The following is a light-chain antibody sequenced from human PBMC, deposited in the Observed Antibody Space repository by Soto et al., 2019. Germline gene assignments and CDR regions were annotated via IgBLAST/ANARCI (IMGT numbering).Light chain of an antibody. CDR1: HHISVY. V-gene: IGKV1-33*01. CDR2: DAS. Sequence: DIQMTQSPSSLSASVGDRVTITCQASHHISVYLSWFQQKPGKAPNLLIYDASNLESGDPSRFSGGGSVTEFTFTISSLQPEDVGAYFCQQYDNLPYTFGQGTKLDIK. J-gene: IGKJ2*01. CDR3: QQYDNLPYT.